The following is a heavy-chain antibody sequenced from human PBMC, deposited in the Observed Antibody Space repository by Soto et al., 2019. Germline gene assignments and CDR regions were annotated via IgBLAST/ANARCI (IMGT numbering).Heavy chain of an antibody. Sequence: GGSLRLSCAASGFTFSSYAMNWVRQAPGKGLEWVSGIMGSGGYTYYADSVKGRFTISRDNSKNTLYLQMNSLRAEDTAVYYCAKDHSDYCSGDSCYSGPYGMDVWGLGTTVTVSS. J-gene: IGHJ6*02. CDR3: AKDHSDYCSGDSCYSGPYGMDV. CDR1: GFTFSSYA. CDR2: IMGSGGYT. D-gene: IGHD2-15*01. V-gene: IGHV3-23*01.